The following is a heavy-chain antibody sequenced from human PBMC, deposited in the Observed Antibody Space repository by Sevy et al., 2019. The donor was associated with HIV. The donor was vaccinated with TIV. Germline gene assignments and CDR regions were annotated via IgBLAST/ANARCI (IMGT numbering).Heavy chain of an antibody. J-gene: IGHJ4*02. CDR1: GFSLSNYN. Sequence: GGSLRLSCAASGFSLSNYNMNWVRQAPGKGLEWVSSITSSSDYIYDADSVKGRFTISRDNAKNSLYLQMNSLRAEDTAVYYCARDRRTLNYYASSGYNYYFDYWGQGPLVTVSS. CDR2: ITSSSDYI. V-gene: IGHV3-21*01. CDR3: ARDRRTLNYYASSGYNYYFDY. D-gene: IGHD3-22*01.